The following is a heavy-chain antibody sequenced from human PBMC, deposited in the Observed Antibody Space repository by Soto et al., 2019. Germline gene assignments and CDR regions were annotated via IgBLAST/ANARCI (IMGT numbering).Heavy chain of an antibody. Sequence: GGSLRLSCAASGSTFSSYAMSWVRQAPGKGLEWVSAISGSGGSTYYADSVKGRFTISRDNSKNTLYLQMNSLRAEDTAVYYCAKDPLTSSSSYYFDYWGQGTLVTVSS. CDR1: GSTFSSYA. CDR2: ISGSGGST. J-gene: IGHJ4*02. D-gene: IGHD6-6*01. CDR3: AKDPLTSSSSYYFDY. V-gene: IGHV3-23*01.